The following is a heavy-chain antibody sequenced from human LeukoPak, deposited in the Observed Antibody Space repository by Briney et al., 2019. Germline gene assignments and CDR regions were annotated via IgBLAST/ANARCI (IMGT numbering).Heavy chain of an antibody. J-gene: IGHJ5*01. V-gene: IGHV3-7*03. Sequence: GRSLRLSCAASGFTFSNYWMSWVRQAPGKGLEWVANIKYDGSEKYYVDSVKGRFTISRDNAKNSLYLQMNSLRAEYTAVYYCARAPPRSRWCESWGQGTLVTVSS. CDR2: IKYDGSEK. CDR3: ARAPPRSRWCES. CDR1: GFTFSNYW.